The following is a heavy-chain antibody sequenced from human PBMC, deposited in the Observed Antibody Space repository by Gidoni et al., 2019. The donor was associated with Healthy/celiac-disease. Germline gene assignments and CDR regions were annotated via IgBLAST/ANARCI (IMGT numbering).Heavy chain of an antibody. CDR2: IYYSGST. CDR3: ARSSDCSSTSCHFDY. Sequence: QVQLQESGPGLVKPSQTLSLTCTFSGGSISRGGYYWSWFRQHPGKGLEWIGYIYYSGSTYYNPSLKSRVTISVDTSKNQFSLKLSSVTAADTAVYYCARSSDCSSTSCHFDYWGQGTLVTVSS. D-gene: IGHD2-2*01. V-gene: IGHV4-31*03. J-gene: IGHJ4*02. CDR1: GGSISRGGYY.